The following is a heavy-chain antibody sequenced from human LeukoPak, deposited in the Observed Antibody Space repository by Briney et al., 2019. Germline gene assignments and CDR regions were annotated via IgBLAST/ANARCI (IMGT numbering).Heavy chain of an antibody. Sequence: GGSLRLSCAASGFTFSSYAMHWVRQAPGKGLEWVAVISYDGSNKYYADSVKGRFTISRDNSKNTLYLQMNSLRAEDTAVYYCARDFEQQLVLEYFQHWGQGTLVTVSS. V-gene: IGHV3-30-3*01. J-gene: IGHJ1*01. CDR3: ARDFEQQLVLEYFQH. CDR2: ISYDGSNK. D-gene: IGHD6-13*01. CDR1: GFTFSSYA.